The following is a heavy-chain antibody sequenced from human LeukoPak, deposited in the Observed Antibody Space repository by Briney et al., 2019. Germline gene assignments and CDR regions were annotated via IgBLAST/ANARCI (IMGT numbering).Heavy chain of an antibody. J-gene: IGHJ4*02. CDR2: ISSSGSTI. Sequence: GRSLRLSCAASGFTFNTYEMNWVRQAPGKGLEWVSYISSSGSTIYYADYVKGRFTISRDNAKNSLYLQMNSLRAEDTAVYYCARGGWNYVFNYWGQGTLVTVSS. CDR1: GFTFNTYE. V-gene: IGHV3-48*03. D-gene: IGHD1-7*01. CDR3: ARGGWNYVFNY.